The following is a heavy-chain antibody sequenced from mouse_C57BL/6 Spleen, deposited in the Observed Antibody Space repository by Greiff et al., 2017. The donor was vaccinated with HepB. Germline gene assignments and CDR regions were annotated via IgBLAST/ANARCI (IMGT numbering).Heavy chain of an antibody. J-gene: IGHJ4*01. CDR2: IYPRSGNT. D-gene: IGHD2-3*01. CDR3: AREGYYPYAMDY. V-gene: IGHV1-81*01. CDR1: GYTFTSYG. Sequence: VQLVESGAELARPGASVKLSCKASGYTFTSYGISWVKQRTGQGLEWIGEIYPRSGNTYYNEKFKGKATLTADKSSSTAYMELRSLTSEDSAVYFCAREGYYPYAMDYWGQGTSVTVSS.